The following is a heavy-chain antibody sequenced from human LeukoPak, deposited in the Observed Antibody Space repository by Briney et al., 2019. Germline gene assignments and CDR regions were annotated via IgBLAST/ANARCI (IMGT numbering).Heavy chain of an antibody. Sequence: GGSLRLSCATSGFIFSTFWMHWVRQAPGKGLVWVSRINHDGSSTNYADSVKGRFTISRDNAKNTLYLQMNSLRAEDTAVYYCVRDWGYDSSGYWQKYFDTWGQGTLVTVSS. V-gene: IGHV3-74*01. CDR2: INHDGSST. CDR1: GFIFSTFW. J-gene: IGHJ4*02. D-gene: IGHD3-22*01. CDR3: VRDWGYDSSGYWQKYFDT.